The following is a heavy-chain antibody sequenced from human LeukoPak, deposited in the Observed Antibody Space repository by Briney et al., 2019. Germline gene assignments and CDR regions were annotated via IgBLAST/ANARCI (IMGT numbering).Heavy chain of an antibody. CDR2: MNPNSGNT. V-gene: IGHV1-8*01. CDR3: ARVVTIFGVVIRVFDY. CDR1: GYTFNNYD. D-gene: IGHD3-3*01. J-gene: IGHJ4*02. Sequence: ASVKVSCKASGYTFNNYDINWVRQATGQGLEWMGWMNPNSGNTGYAQKFQGRVTMTRNTSISTAYMELSSLRSEDTAVYYCARVVTIFGVVIRVFDYWGQGTLVTVSS.